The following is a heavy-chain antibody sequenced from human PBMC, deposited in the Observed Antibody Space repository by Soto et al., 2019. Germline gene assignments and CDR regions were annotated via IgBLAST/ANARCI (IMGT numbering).Heavy chain of an antibody. J-gene: IGHJ4*02. D-gene: IGHD6-13*01. Sequence: GGSLRLSCAASGFTFSSYCMSWVRQAPGKGLEWVANIKQDGSEKYYVDSVKGRFTISRDNAKNSLYLQMNSLRAEDTAVYYWASHPVGSSWSFDYWGQGTLVTVSS. CDR2: IKQDGSEK. CDR3: ASHPVGSSWSFDY. CDR1: GFTFSSYC. V-gene: IGHV3-7*01.